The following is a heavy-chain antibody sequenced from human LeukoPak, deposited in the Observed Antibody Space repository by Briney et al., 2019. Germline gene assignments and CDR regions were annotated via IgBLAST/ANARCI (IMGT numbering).Heavy chain of an antibody. J-gene: IGHJ4*02. V-gene: IGHV4-61*02. D-gene: IGHD3-10*01. CDR1: GGSLSSYNYY. Sequence: SETLSLTCSVSGGSLSSYNYYWSWIRQPAGKGLEWIVRIYTSGSTNYNPSLKSRVTISVDTSKNQFSLKLSSVTAADTAVYYCARGGYYGSASHFDNWGQGTLVTVSS. CDR3: ARGGYYGSASHFDN. CDR2: IYTSGST.